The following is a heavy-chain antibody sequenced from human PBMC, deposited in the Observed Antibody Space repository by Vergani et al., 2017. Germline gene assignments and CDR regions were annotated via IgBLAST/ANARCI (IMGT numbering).Heavy chain of an antibody. Sequence: QVQLQESGPGLVKPSETLSLTCTVSGGTISSYYWSWIRQPPGKGLEWIGYIYYSGSTNYNPSLKSRVTISVDTSRNQFSLKRSSVTAADTAVYYCARAGIQLWSPXFDYWGQGTLVTVSS. CDR2: IYYSGST. CDR3: ARAGIQLWSPXFDY. CDR1: GGTISSYY. J-gene: IGHJ4*02. D-gene: IGHD5-18*01. V-gene: IGHV4-59*01.